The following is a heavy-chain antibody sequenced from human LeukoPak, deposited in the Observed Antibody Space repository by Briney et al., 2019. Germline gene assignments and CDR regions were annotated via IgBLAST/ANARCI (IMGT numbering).Heavy chain of an antibody. D-gene: IGHD3-22*01. CDR1: GFTFSSYW. J-gene: IGHJ3*02. CDR2: INSDGSST. Sequence: GGSLRLSCAASGFTFSSYWMHWVRQAPGKGLVWVSRINSDGSSTSYADSVKGRFTISRDNAKNTLYLQMNSLRAEDTAVYYCAREIAYYYDNGRAFDIWGQGTMVTVSS. CDR3: AREIAYYYDNGRAFDI. V-gene: IGHV3-74*01.